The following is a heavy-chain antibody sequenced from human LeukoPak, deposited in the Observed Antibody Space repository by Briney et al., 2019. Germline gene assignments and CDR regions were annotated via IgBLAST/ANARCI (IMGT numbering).Heavy chain of an antibody. CDR3: ARVKSYWRYFDY. J-gene: IGHJ4*02. D-gene: IGHD2/OR15-2a*01. CDR2: IYYTGST. Sequence: SETLSLTCTVSGDSISSGGYYRSWVRQHPGKDLEWIGYIYYTGSTYYNPSLESRVTISVDTSKNQFSLTLSSVTAADMAVYYCARVKSYWRYFDYWGRGTLVTVSS. CDR1: GDSISSGGYY. V-gene: IGHV4-31*03.